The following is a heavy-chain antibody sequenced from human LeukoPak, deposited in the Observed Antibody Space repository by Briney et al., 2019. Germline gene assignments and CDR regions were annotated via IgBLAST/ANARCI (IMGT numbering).Heavy chain of an antibody. Sequence: PSETLSLTCAVYGASYNAYYWSWIRQPPGKGLEWIGDIDHRGTATYNPSLKSRLTISADASKNQFSLKLNSVTDADTAVYYCAVGITILRVAASFDSWGQGNLVIVSS. CDR2: IDHRGTA. J-gene: IGHJ4*02. CDR1: GASYNAYY. CDR3: AVGITILRVAASFDS. V-gene: IGHV4-34*01. D-gene: IGHD3-3*01.